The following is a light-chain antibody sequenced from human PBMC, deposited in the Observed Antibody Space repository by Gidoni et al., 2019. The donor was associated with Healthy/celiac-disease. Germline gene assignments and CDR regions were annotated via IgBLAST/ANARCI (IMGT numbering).Light chain of an antibody. J-gene: IGKJ4*01. CDR3: QQYGSSPRLT. V-gene: IGKV3-20*01. CDR2: GAS. Sequence: ELVLSQSPGTLSLSPGERATLSCRASQSVSGRYLAWYQQKPGQAPRLLIYGASSRATGIPDRFSVSGSGTDFTLTISRLEPEDFAVYYCQQYGSSPRLTFGGGTKVEIK. CDR1: QSVSGRY.